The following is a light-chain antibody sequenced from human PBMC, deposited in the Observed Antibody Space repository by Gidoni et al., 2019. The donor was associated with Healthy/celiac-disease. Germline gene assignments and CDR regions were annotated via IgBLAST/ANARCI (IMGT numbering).Light chain of an antibody. J-gene: IGKJ1*01. CDR2: DAS. CDR1: QSISSW. CDR3: QQYNSYPWT. V-gene: IGKV1-5*01. Sequence: DIQMTQSPSTLSASVGDRVTITCRASQSISSWLAWYQQKPGKAPKLLIYDASSLESGVPSRVSGSGSGTEFTLTISSLQPDDFATYYCQQYNSYPWTFXXXTKVEIK.